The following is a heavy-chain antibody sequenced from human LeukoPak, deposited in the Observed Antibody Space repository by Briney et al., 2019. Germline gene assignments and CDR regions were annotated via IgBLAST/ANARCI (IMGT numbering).Heavy chain of an antibody. CDR1: GGSFSGYY. J-gene: IGHJ4*02. CDR2: INHSGST. CDR3: ASHEYSSSSFNY. V-gene: IGHV4-34*01. Sequence: SETLSLTCAVYGGSFSGYYWSWIRQPPGKGLEWIGEINHSGSTNYNPSLKSRVTISVDTSKNQFSLKLSSVTAADTAVYYCASHEYSSSSFNYWGQGTLVTVSS. D-gene: IGHD6-6*01.